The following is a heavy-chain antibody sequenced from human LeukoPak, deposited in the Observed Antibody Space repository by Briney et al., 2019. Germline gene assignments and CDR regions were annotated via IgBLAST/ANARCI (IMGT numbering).Heavy chain of an antibody. CDR1: GGTFSSYA. V-gene: IGHV1-69*04. Sequence: SVKVSCKASGGTFSSYAISWVRQAPGQGLEWMGRIIPILGIANYAQKFQGRVTITADKSTSTAYMELSSLRSEDTAVYYCHYYYDSSGYYAYFDYWGQGTLVTVSS. J-gene: IGHJ4*02. D-gene: IGHD3-22*01. CDR3: HYYYDSSGYYAYFDY. CDR2: IIPILGIA.